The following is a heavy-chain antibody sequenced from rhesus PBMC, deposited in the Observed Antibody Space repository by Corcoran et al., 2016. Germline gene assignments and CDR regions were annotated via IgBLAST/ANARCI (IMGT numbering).Heavy chain of an antibody. CDR1: GGSISSNY. CDR3: ALYYSAYSDFAY. V-gene: IGHV4-160*01. Sequence: VQLQESGPGLVKPWETTYLTCAVYGGSISSNYGSWIRKPQRTGLGWIGHIYGRTGSTYYNPSLKSPVTISTDTSKNQFSRNLSSVTAAYTAVHYWALYYSAYSDFAYWCQGVLVTVSS. D-gene: IGHD3-16*01. J-gene: IGHJ4*01. CDR2: IYGRTGST.